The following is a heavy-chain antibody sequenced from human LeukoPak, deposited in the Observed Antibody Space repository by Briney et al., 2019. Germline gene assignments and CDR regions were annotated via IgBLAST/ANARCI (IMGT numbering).Heavy chain of an antibody. J-gene: IGHJ6*03. V-gene: IGHV4-34*01. D-gene: IGHD2-15*01. CDR3: AKRQGYCSGGSCQNYYYYMDV. CDR2: INHSGST. CDR1: GGSFSGYY. Sequence: SETLSLTCAVYGGSFSGYYWSWIRQPPGKGLEWIGEINHSGSTNYNPSLKSRVTISVDTSKNQFSLKLSSVTAADTAVYYRAKRQGYCSGGSCQNYYYYMDVWGKGTTVTVSS.